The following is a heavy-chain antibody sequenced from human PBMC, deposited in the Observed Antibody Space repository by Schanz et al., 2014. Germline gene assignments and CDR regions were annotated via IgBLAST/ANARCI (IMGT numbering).Heavy chain of an antibody. CDR1: GFTFSDAW. CDR3: ARGGSGSHYRLDY. CDR2: IGNGGVTI. Sequence: EVQLLESGGGLVQPGGSLRLSCAASGFTFSDAWMSWVRQAPGKGLEWVSYIGNGGVTIYYADSMKGRFTVSRDNAENALYLQMNSLRAEDTGLYFCARGGSGSHYRLDYWGQGTLVTVSS. D-gene: IGHD1-26*01. V-gene: IGHV3-48*01. J-gene: IGHJ4*02.